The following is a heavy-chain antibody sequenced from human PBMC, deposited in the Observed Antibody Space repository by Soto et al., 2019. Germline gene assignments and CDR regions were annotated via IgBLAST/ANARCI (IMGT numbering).Heavy chain of an antibody. V-gene: IGHV1-69*13. J-gene: IGHJ6*02. D-gene: IGHD5-12*01. Sequence: SVKVSCKASGGTFSSYAISWVRQAPGQGLEWMGGIIPILGTANYAQKFQGRVTITADESTSTAYVELSSLRSEDTAVYYCAGLDRDGYNWNYYGMDVWGQGTTVTVSS. CDR2: IIPILGTA. CDR1: GGTFSSYA. CDR3: AGLDRDGYNWNYYGMDV.